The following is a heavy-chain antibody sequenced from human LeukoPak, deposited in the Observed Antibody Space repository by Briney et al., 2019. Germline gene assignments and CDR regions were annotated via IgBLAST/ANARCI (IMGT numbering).Heavy chain of an antibody. V-gene: IGHV3-30-3*01. J-gene: IGHJ4*02. CDR2: ISYDGSNK. CDR1: GFTFSSYA. CDR3: ASHLVVSALDY. D-gene: IGHD3-22*01. Sequence: GGSLRLSCAASGFTFSSYAMHWVRQAPGKGLEWVAVISYDGSNKYYADSVKGRFTISRDNSKNTLYLQMNSLRAEDTAVYYCASHLVVSALDYRGQGTLVTVSS.